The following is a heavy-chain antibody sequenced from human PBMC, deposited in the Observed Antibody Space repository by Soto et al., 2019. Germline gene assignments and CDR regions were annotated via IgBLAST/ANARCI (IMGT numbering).Heavy chain of an antibody. V-gene: IGHV4-39*01. D-gene: IGHD3-10*01. Sequence: SETLSLTCTVSGGSISSTSHHWAWIRQPPGKGLEWIGSIYYSGTTYYNPSLKSRLTIFVDTSKNQFSLKLSSVTAADTAMDYCAGAERDHYGSRPPDFWGQGTLVTVSS. CDR1: GGSISSTSHH. J-gene: IGHJ4*02. CDR3: AGAERDHYGSRPPDF. CDR2: IYYSGTT.